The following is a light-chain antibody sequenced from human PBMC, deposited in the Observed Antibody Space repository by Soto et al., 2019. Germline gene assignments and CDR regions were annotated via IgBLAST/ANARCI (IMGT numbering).Light chain of an antibody. CDR3: QQYGSSLYT. CDR1: QSVSSSY. Sequence: EIVLTQSPGTLSLSPGDGATLSCRASQSVSSSYLAWYQQKPGQAPRLLIYGASSRATGIPDRFSGSGSGTDFTLTINRLEPEDFAVYYCQQYGSSLYTFGQGTKLEIK. J-gene: IGKJ2*01. V-gene: IGKV3-20*01. CDR2: GAS.